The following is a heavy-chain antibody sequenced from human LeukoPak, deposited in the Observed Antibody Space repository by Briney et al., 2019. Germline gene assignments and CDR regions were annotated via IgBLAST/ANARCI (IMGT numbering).Heavy chain of an antibody. CDR3: ARDVGSSLHS. D-gene: IGHD2-2*01. CDR2: ISSDGAST. CDR1: GFTFGSSY. V-gene: IGHV3-74*01. J-gene: IGHJ4*02. Sequence: GGSLRLSCAASGFTFGSSYMHWVRQDPGKGLVWVSCISSDGASTNYADSVKGRFTISRDNPKNTVYLQMNSLRAEDTAVYYCARDVGSSLHSWGQGTLVIVSS.